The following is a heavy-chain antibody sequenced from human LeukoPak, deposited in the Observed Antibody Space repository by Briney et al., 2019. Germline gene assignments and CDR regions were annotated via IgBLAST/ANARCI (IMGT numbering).Heavy chain of an antibody. CDR3: ARWSGVVVVAATPWGFDP. CDR1: GGPTSSYY. J-gene: IGHJ5*02. V-gene: IGHV4-59*01. CDR2: IYYSGST. D-gene: IGHD2-15*01. Sequence: SETLSLTCTLSGGPTSSYYWSWIRQPPGKGLEWIGYIYYSGSTNYNPSLKRRVTISVDTSKNQFSLKLSSVTAADTAVYYCARWSGVVVVAATPWGFDPWGQGTLVTVSS.